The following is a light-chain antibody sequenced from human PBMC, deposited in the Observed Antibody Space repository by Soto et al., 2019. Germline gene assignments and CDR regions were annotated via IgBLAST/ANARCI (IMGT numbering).Light chain of an antibody. CDR2: GAS. Sequence: EIVLTQSPGTLSLSPGERATLSCRASQSVSSSYLAWYQQKPGQAPRLLIYGASSRATGIPARFSGSGSGTDFTLTISSLETEDFAVYYCQHRTNWLTFGGGTRVEI. J-gene: IGKJ4*01. CDR3: QHRTNWLT. CDR1: QSVSSSY. V-gene: IGKV3D-20*02.